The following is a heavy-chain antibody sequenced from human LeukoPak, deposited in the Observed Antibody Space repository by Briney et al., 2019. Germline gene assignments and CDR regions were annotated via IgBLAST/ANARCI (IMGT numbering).Heavy chain of an antibody. Sequence: GGSLRLSCAAAGFSFSNYDMSWVRQAPGKGLEWVSAITDSGRATYYADYVKGRFIISRDNSENTLYLQMHSPRDEDTAVYYCAKHLTGVKSSDYWGQGALVTVSS. CDR3: AKHLTGVKSSDY. D-gene: IGHD3-9*01. CDR2: ITDSGRAT. CDR1: GFSFSNYD. V-gene: IGHV3-23*01. J-gene: IGHJ4*02.